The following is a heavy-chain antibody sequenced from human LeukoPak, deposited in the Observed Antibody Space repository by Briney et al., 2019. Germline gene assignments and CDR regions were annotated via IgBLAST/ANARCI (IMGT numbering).Heavy chain of an antibody. CDR2: INPNSGGT. CDR1: GYTFTGYY. D-gene: IGHD2-15*01. Sequence: ASVKVPCKTSGYTFTGYYIHWVRQAPGQGLEWMGWINPNSGGTNYAQKFQGRVTMTRDTSISAAYMELSSLRSDDTAVYYCARGYCSFTTCPPRNWFDPWGQGTLVTVSS. CDR3: ARGYCSFTTCPPRNWFDP. J-gene: IGHJ5*02. V-gene: IGHV1-2*02.